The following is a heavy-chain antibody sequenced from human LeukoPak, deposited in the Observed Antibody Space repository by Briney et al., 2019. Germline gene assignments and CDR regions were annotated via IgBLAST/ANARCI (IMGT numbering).Heavy chain of an antibody. CDR3: ASQDGVEVIIPGWFDP. Sequence: SETLSLTCTVSGGSISSGSYYWSWIRQPAGKGLEWIGRIYTSGSTNYNPSLKSRVTISVDTSKNQFSLKLSSVTAADTAVYYCASQDGVEVIIPGWFDPWGQGTLVTVSS. CDR2: IYTSGST. D-gene: IGHD3-3*01. J-gene: IGHJ5*02. V-gene: IGHV4-61*02. CDR1: GGSISSGSYY.